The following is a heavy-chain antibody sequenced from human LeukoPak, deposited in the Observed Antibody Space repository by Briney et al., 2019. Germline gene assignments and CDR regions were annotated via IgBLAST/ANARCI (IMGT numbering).Heavy chain of an antibody. CDR3: ARVLDDSPTEYYFDY. Sequence: ASVKVSCKASGGTFSSYAISWVRQAPGRGLEWMGGIIPIFGTANYAQKFQGRVTITADESTSTAYMELSSLRSEDTAVYYCARVLDDSPTEYYFDYWGQGTLVTVSS. J-gene: IGHJ4*02. D-gene: IGHD3/OR15-3a*01. V-gene: IGHV1-69*13. CDR2: IIPIFGTA. CDR1: GGTFSSYA.